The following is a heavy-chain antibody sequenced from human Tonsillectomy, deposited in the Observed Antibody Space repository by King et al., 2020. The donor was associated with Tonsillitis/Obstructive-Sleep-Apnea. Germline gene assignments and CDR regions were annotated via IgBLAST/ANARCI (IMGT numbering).Heavy chain of an antibody. V-gene: IGHV2-26*01. Sequence: VTLKESGPVLVKPTETLTLTCTVSGFSLSNARMGVSWIRQPPGKALEWLAHIFSNDEKSYSTSLKSRLTISKDTSKSQVVLTMTNMDPVDTATYYCARILAEAVGLMGPRDYFDYWGQGTLVTVSS. CDR2: IFSNDEK. D-gene: IGHD6-19*01. CDR3: ARILAEAVGLMGPRDYFDY. CDR1: GFSLSNARMG. J-gene: IGHJ4*02.